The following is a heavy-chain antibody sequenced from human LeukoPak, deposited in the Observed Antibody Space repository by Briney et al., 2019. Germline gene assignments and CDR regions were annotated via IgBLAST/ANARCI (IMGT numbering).Heavy chain of an antibody. V-gene: IGHV4-59*08. CDR2: IYYSGST. CDR3: TRYFDWLSPSSDY. D-gene: IGHD3-9*01. Sequence: SETLSLTCTVSGGSISSYYWSWIRQPPGKGLEWIGYIYYSGSTNYNPSLKSRVTISVDTSKNQFSLKLSSVTAADTAVYYCTRYFDWLSPSSDYWGQGTLVTVSS. J-gene: IGHJ4*02. CDR1: GGSISSYY.